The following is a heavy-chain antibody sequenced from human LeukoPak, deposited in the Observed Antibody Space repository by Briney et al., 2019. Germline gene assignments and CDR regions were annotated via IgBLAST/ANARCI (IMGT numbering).Heavy chain of an antibody. Sequence: ASVKVSCKASGYTFTGYYMHWVRQAPGQGLEWMGWINPNSGGTNYAQKFQGRVTMTRDTSISTAYMELSSLRSEDTAVYYCARDSSSSYYYYYYYMDVWGKGTTVTVSS. D-gene: IGHD6-6*01. CDR3: ARDSSSSYYYYYYYMDV. J-gene: IGHJ6*03. CDR1: GYTFTGYY. V-gene: IGHV1-2*02. CDR2: INPNSGGT.